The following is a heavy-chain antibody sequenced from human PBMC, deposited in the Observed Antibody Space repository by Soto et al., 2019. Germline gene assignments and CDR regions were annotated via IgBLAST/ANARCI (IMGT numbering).Heavy chain of an antibody. CDR1: GFTFSSKW. J-gene: IGHJ4*02. CDR2: IKNDDSNT. V-gene: IGHV3-74*01. Sequence: GGSPRHSRLVSGFTFSSKWVFCVRQAPGEAPVWVSLIKNDDSNTIFADSVKGRFTISRDNAKNTLYLQMNSLRAEDTAVYFCGSSHWGADSWGLGTLVPVSS. D-gene: IGHD7-27*01. CDR3: GSSHWGADS.